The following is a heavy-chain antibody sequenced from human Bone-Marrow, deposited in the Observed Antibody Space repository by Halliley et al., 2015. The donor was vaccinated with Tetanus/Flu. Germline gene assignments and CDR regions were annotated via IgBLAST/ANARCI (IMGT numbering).Heavy chain of an antibody. D-gene: IGHD6-13*01. CDR2: ISPSGYT. Sequence: WVSVISPSGYTYSAGSVKGRFTISRDNAKNCLYLQMNSLRAGDTAFYYCLREGTAALDAFDFWGQGALVTVSS. CDR3: LREGTAALDAFDF. J-gene: IGHJ3*01. V-gene: IGHV3-13*04.